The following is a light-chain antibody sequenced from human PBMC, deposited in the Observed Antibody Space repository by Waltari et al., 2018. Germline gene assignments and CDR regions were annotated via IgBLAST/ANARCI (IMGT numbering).Light chain of an antibody. V-gene: IGKV3-20*01. J-gene: IGKJ4*01. CDR2: GAS. Sequence: EIVLTQSPGTLSLSPGERGTLSCRASQTVSGSYLAWYQQKPGQAPRLLIHGASTRATGVSDRFSGSGSGTDFTLTISRLEPEDCAVYYCQQYGRSLTFGGGTKVELK. CDR3: QQYGRSLT. CDR1: QTVSGSY.